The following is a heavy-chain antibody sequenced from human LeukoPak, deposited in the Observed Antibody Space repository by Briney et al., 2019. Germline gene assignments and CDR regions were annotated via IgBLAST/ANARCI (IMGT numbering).Heavy chain of an antibody. CDR3: AKGSYSSGWS. CDR1: GFTFSNYA. Sequence: GGSLRLSCAASGFTFSNYAMSWVRQAPGKGLEWVSTISGSGAGIDYADSVKGRFTISRDNSKNTLFLQMNGLRAEDTAVFYCAKGSYSSGWSWGQGTLVTVSS. CDR2: ISGSGAGI. D-gene: IGHD6-19*01. V-gene: IGHV3-23*01. J-gene: IGHJ1*01.